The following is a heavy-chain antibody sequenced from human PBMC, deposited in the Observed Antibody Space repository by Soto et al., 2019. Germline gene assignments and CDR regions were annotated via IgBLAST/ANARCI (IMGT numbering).Heavy chain of an antibody. D-gene: IGHD2-2*02. CDR2: ISGSGGST. CDR3: AKDCSSTSCYTRLSYYYGMDV. Sequence: EVQLLESGGGLVQPGGSLRLSCAASGFTFSSYAMSWVRQAPGKGLEWVSAISGSGGSTYYADSVKGRFTISRDNSKNTLYLQMNSLRAEDTAVYYCAKDCSSTSCYTRLSYYYGMDVWGQGTTVTVS. CDR1: GFTFSSYA. V-gene: IGHV3-23*01. J-gene: IGHJ6*02.